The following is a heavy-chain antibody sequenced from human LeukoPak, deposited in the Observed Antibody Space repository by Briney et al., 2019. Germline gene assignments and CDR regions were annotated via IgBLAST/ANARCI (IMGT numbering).Heavy chain of an antibody. CDR1: GGTFSSYA. CDR3: GRVNCYYPSFDY. Sequence: GASVKVSCKASGGTFSSYAISWVRQAPGQGLEWMGRIIPIFGTANYAQKFQGRVTITTDESTSTAYMERSSMRSDDTAVYYCGRVNCYYPSFDYWGQGTLVTVSS. J-gene: IGHJ4*02. D-gene: IGHD2-21*01. CDR2: IIPIFGTA. V-gene: IGHV1-69*05.